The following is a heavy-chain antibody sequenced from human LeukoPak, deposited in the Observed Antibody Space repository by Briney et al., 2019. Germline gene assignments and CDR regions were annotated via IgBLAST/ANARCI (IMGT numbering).Heavy chain of an antibody. Sequence: PSETLSLTCTVSGGSVSSGSYYWSWIRQPPGKGLEWIGYIYYSGSTNYNPSLKSRVTISVDTSKNQFSLKLSSVTAADTAVYYCARDERRGQWPYYYYYGMDVWGKGTTVTVSS. V-gene: IGHV4-61*01. CDR3: ARDERRGQWPYYYYYGMDV. D-gene: IGHD6-19*01. J-gene: IGHJ6*04. CDR2: IYYSGST. CDR1: GGSVSSGSYY.